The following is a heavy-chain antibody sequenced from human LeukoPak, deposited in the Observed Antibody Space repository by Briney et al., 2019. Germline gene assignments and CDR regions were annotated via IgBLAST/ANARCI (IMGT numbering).Heavy chain of an antibody. J-gene: IGHJ4*02. Sequence: SETLSLTCTVSGGSITGYYWSWIRQPAGKGLEWIGQIHSSGSTKYNSSLKSRVTMSGDTSKNEFSLRLSSVTAADTAVYYCVRGGSKAAATFDYWGQGTLVTVSS. CDR1: GGSITGYY. CDR3: VRGGSKAAATFDY. V-gene: IGHV4-4*07. CDR2: IHSSGST. D-gene: IGHD2-15*01.